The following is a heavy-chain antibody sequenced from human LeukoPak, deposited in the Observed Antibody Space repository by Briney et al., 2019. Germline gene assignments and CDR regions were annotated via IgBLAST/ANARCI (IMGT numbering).Heavy chain of an antibody. CDR3: ARLQWELPKDY. V-gene: IGHV1-2*02. Sequence: GASVKVSCKASGYTFTGYYMHWVRQAAGQGLEGMGWINPNSGGTNYAQKFQGRVTMTRDTSISTAYMELSRLRSDDTAVYYCARLQWELPKDYWGQGTLVTVSS. D-gene: IGHD1-26*01. CDR2: INPNSGGT. CDR1: GYTFTGYY. J-gene: IGHJ4*02.